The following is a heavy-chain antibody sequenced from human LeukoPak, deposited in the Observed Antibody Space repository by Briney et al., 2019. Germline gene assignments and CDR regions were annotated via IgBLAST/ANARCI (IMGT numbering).Heavy chain of an antibody. V-gene: IGHV4-38-2*02. Sequence: PSETLSLTCGVSGYPINNAYYWVWIRQPPGKGLEWIGSLYHPDSTYYNPSLKSRVTISVDTSKNQFSLKLSSVTAADTAVYYCARDPYSSGWYYFDYWGQGTLVTVSS. CDR1: GYPINNAYY. CDR2: LYHPDST. D-gene: IGHD6-19*01. CDR3: ARDPYSSGWYYFDY. J-gene: IGHJ4*02.